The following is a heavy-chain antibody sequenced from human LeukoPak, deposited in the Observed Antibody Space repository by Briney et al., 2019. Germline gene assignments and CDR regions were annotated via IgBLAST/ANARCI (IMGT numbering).Heavy chain of an antibody. Sequence: GRSLRLSCTASGFTFGDYAMSWVRQAAGKGLEWVGFIRSKAYGGTKEYAAAVKGRFTILRDDSKSIAYLHTNSLKTEDTAVYYCTSEVLYSSGWYFGYWGQGTLVTVSS. V-gene: IGHV3-49*04. D-gene: IGHD6-19*01. CDR1: GFTFGDYA. CDR3: TSEVLYSSGWYFGY. CDR2: IRSKAYGGTK. J-gene: IGHJ4*02.